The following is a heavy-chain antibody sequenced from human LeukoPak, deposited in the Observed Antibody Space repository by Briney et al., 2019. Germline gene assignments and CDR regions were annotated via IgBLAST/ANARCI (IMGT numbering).Heavy chain of an antibody. CDR1: GYTLSSYA. CDR2: ISGYNGHT. V-gene: IGHV1-18*01. D-gene: IGHD2-2*01. CDR3: ASGLVVEGTRGWFDR. Sequence: ASVKVSCKASGYTLSSYAINWVRQAPGQGLEWMGWISGYNGHTNYARKFQGRVTMTTDRSTTTAYMELRSLRSEATAVYYCASGLVVEGTRGWFDRWRQGTLATVCS. J-gene: IGHJ5*02.